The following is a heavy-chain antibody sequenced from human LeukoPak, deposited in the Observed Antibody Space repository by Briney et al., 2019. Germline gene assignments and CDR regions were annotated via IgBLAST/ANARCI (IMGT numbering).Heavy chain of an antibody. V-gene: IGHV3-23*01. CDR2: ISGSGAGT. J-gene: IGHJ4*02. CDR1: GFTFSSYA. D-gene: IGHD4-23*01. Sequence: GGPLRLSCAASGFTFSSYAMGWVRQTPGRGLEWVSTISGSGAGTYYPDSVKGRFTISRDNSKNTLYLQMNSLRAEDTAIYYCAKDIYGGQNSGYWGQGTLVTVPS. CDR3: AKDIYGGQNSGY.